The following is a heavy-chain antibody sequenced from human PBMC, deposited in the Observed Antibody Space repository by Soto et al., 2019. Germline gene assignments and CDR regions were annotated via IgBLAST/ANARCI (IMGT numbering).Heavy chain of an antibody. V-gene: IGHV1-18*04. CDR3: ARMENHIFWTGSCQFDYYYGMDV. CDR1: GYTFTSDG. J-gene: IGHJ6*02. D-gene: IGHD3-3*01. CDR2: ISALNGNT. Sequence: ALVKGSCKASGYTFTSDGSSWVRKDHEQGLEWMGWISALNGNTNYAQNFQGRVTMTTDTSATTAYMELRSLRSDDTAVYYCARMENHIFWTGSCQFDYYYGMDVWGQGTTVTVSS.